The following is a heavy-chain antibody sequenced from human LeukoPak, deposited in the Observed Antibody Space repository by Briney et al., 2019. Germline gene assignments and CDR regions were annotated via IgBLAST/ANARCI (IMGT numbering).Heavy chain of an antibody. D-gene: IGHD5-24*01. CDR1: GFTFSSYV. Sequence: GGSLRLSCETAGFTFSSYVMHWVCRTPGKGLVWVSRISHDGFISYADSVKGRFTISRDNSKNTLYLQMNSLRAEDTAVYYCAREEGDGYNLVYFDYWGQGTLVTVSS. CDR2: ISHDGFI. V-gene: IGHV3-74*01. J-gene: IGHJ4*02. CDR3: AREEGDGYNLVYFDY.